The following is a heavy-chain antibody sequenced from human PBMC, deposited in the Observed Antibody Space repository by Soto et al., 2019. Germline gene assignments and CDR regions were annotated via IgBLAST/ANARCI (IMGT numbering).Heavy chain of an antibody. CDR1: GGTFSSYA. J-gene: IGHJ4*02. V-gene: IGHV1-69*01. D-gene: IGHD3-10*01. CDR3: ARAGITMVRGVPGDSFDY. Sequence: QVQLVQSGAEVKKPGSSVKVSCKASGGTFSSYAISWVRQAPGQGLEWMGGIIPIFGTANYAQKFQGRVTITADESTSTDYMELSSLRSEDTAVYYCARAGITMVRGVPGDSFDYWGQGTLVTVSS. CDR2: IIPIFGTA.